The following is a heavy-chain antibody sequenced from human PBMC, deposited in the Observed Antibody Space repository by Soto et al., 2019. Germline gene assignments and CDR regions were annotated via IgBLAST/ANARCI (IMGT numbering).Heavy chain of an antibody. J-gene: IGHJ6*03. V-gene: IGHV1-69*08. CDR2: IIPILGIA. D-gene: IGHD5-18*01. CDR3: ARDSEGKLWARYYYYMDV. Sequence: QVQLVQSGAEVKKPGSSVKVSCKASGGTFSSYTISWVRQAPGQGHEWMGRIIPILGIANYAQKFQGRVTITADKSTSTAYMELSSLRSEDTAVYYCARDSEGKLWARYYYYMDVWGKGTTVTVSS. CDR1: GGTFSSYT.